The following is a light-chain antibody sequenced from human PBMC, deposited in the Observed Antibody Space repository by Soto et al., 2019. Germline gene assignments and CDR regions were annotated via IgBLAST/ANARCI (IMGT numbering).Light chain of an antibody. J-gene: IGLJ1*01. V-gene: IGLV2-14*01. CDR3: SSHTTSSTRV. CDR1: SSDVGGYNY. CDR2: DVS. Sequence: QSVLTQPASVSGSPGQSITISCTGTSSDVGGYNYVSWYQQHPGKAPKLMIYDVSNRPSGVSYRFSGSKSGNTASLTISGLQAEDEADYYCSSHTTSSTRVFGTGTKLTVL.